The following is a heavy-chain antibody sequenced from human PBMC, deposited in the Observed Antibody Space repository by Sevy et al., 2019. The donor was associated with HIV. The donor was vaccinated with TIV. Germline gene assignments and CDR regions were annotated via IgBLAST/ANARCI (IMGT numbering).Heavy chain of an antibody. CDR3: ARGRKTTEEWLEELDYYYGLDV. J-gene: IGHJ6*02. CDR1: GFSLTTSD. D-gene: IGHD2-8*01. CDR2: VRNDGSNK. Sequence: GGSLRLSCAASGFSLTTSDMHWVRQAPGKGLEWVAYVRNDGSNKYYADSVRGRFTISRDSPKNTLYLKMNSLRDEDTAIYYCARGRKTTEEWLEELDYYYGLDVWGQGTTVTVSS. V-gene: IGHV3-30*02.